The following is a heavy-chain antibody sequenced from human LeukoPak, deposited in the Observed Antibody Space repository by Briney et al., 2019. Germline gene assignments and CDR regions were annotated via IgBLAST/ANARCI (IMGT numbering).Heavy chain of an antibody. D-gene: IGHD3-10*01. CDR2: IIPIFGTA. J-gene: IGHJ6*03. V-gene: IGHV1-69*13. CDR1: GGTFSSYA. CDR3: ARGADYYGSGSYYYYYYMDV. Sequence: SVKVSCKASGGTFSSYAISWVRQAPGQGLEWMGGIIPIFGTANYAQKFQGRVTITADESTSTAYMELSSLRSEDTAVYYCARGADYYGSGSYYYYYYMDVWGKGTTVTISS.